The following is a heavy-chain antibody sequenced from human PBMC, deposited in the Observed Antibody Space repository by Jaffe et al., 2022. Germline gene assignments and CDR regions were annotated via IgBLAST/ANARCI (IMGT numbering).Heavy chain of an antibody. Sequence: EVQLVESGGGLVKPGGSLRLSCAASGFTFSNAWMSWVRQAPGKGLEWVGRIKSKTDGGTTDYAAPVKGRFTISRDDSKNTLYLQMNSLKTEDTAVYYCTTDFLQRYSSSWYYFDYWGQGTLVTVSS. J-gene: IGHJ4*02. CDR3: TTDFLQRYSSSWYYFDY. D-gene: IGHD6-13*01. CDR2: IKSKTDGGTT. CDR1: GFTFSNAW. V-gene: IGHV3-15*01.